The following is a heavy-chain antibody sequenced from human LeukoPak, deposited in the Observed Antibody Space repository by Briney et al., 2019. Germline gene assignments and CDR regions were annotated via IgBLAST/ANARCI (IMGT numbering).Heavy chain of an antibody. CDR2: IYYSGST. D-gene: IGHD6-13*01. V-gene: IGHV4-39*01. Sequence: SETLSLTCTVSGGSISSSSYYWGWIRQPPGKGLEWIGSIYYSGSTYYNPSLKSRVTISVDTSKNQFSLKLSSVTAADTAVYYCAIEAAAGNYFDYWGQGTLVTVSS. J-gene: IGHJ4*02. CDR3: AIEAAAGNYFDY. CDR1: GGSISSSSYY.